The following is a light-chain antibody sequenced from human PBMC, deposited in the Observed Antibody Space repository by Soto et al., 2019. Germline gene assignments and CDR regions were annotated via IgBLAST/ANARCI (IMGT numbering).Light chain of an antibody. J-gene: IGLJ2*01. Sequence: QSALTQPPSASGSPGQSVTITCSGTSSDVGEENYVSWYQQHPGKVPKLILYEVRTRPSGVPDRFSGYRSGNTASLTVSGLQAEDEADYYCSSFAGSPVVFGGGTKLTVL. CDR2: EVR. CDR1: SSDVGEENY. CDR3: SSFAGSPVV. V-gene: IGLV2-8*01.